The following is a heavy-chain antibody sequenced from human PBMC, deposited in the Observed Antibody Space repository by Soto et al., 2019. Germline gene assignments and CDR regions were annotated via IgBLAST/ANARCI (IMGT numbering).Heavy chain of an antibody. D-gene: IGHD3-3*01. CDR1: GGSISSSSYY. Sequence: SETLSLTCTVSGGSISSSSYYWGWIRQPPGKGLEWIGSIYYSGSTYYNPSLKSRVTISVDTSKNQFSLKLSSVTAADTAVYYCANLRRYYDFWSGANWLDPWGQGTMVTVSS. CDR2: IYYSGST. V-gene: IGHV4-39*01. CDR3: ANLRRYYDFWSGANWLDP. J-gene: IGHJ5*02.